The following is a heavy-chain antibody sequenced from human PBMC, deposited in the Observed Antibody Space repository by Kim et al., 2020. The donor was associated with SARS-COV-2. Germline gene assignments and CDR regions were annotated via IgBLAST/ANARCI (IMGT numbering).Heavy chain of an antibody. Sequence: NYDPSLKSRVTISVDTSKNQFSLKLSSVTAADTAVYYCASQWLVPAFDIWGQGTMVTVSS. J-gene: IGHJ3*02. CDR3: ASQWLVPAFDI. D-gene: IGHD6-19*01. V-gene: IGHV4-59*08.